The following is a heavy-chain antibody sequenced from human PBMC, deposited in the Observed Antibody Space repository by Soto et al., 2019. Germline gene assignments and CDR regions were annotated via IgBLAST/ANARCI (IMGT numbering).Heavy chain of an antibody. J-gene: IGHJ5*02. D-gene: IGHD1-7*01. Sequence: GGSLRLSCAASGFSFSTYAMGWVRQAPGKGLEWVSAISGSGSATYYADPVKGRFTISRDNSKDTLYLQMNSLRAGDTAVYYCAKDIKGTGTNVIYAXWGQGSLVTVSS. V-gene: IGHV3-23*01. CDR2: ISGSGSAT. CDR3: AKDIKGTGTNVIYAX. CDR1: GFSFSTYA.